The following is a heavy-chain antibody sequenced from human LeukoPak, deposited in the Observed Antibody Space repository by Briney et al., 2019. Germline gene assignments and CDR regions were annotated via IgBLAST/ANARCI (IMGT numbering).Heavy chain of an antibody. CDR2: IYYSGST. CDR1: GGSISSSSYY. V-gene: IGHV4-39*07. J-gene: IGHJ3*02. CDR3: ARVGDSSSWYGDDAFDI. Sequence: SETLSLTCTVSGGSISSSSYYWGWIRQPPGKGLEWIGSIYYSGSTYYNPSLKSRVTISVDTSKNQFSLKLSSVTAADTAVYYCARVGDSSSWYGDDAFDIWGQGTMVTVSS. D-gene: IGHD6-13*01.